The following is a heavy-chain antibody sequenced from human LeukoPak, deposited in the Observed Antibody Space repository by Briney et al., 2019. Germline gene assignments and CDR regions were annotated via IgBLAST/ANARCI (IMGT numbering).Heavy chain of an antibody. CDR1: GGSISSGDYY. CDR2: IYYSGST. V-gene: IGHV4-30-4*01. J-gene: IGHJ3*02. D-gene: IGHD3-16*01. Sequence: PSETLSLTCTVSGGSISSGDYYWSWIRQPPGKGLEWIGYIYYSGSTYYNPSLKSRVTISVGTSKNQFSLKLSSVTAADTAVYFCARPGGVNEEVYAFDIWGQGTMVTVSS. CDR3: ARPGGVNEEVYAFDI.